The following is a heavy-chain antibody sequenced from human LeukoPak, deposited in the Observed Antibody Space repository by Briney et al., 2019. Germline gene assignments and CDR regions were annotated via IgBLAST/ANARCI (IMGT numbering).Heavy chain of an antibody. CDR2: ITGSGSNT. CDR1: GFTFSTYG. D-gene: IGHD6-19*01. CDR3: AKTSGWPYYFDY. J-gene: IGHJ4*02. V-gene: IGHV3-23*01. Sequence: GGSLRLSCAAFGFTFSTYGMSWVRQAPGKGLEWVSAITGSGSNTYYADSVEGRFTTSRDNSKNTVYLQVNSLRAEDTAEYYCAKTSGWPYYFDYWGQGTLVTVSS.